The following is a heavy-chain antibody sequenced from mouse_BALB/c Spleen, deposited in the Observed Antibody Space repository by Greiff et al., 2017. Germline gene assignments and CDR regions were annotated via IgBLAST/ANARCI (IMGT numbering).Heavy chain of an antibody. D-gene: IGHD1-1*01. V-gene: IGHV5-17*02. J-gene: IGHJ3*01. Sequence: EVMLVESGGGLVQPGGSRKLSCAASGFTFSSFGMHWVRQAPEKGLEWVAYISSGSSTIYYADTVKGRFTISRDNPKNTLFLQMTSLRSEDTAMYYCARGDYGSSSWFAYWGQGTLVTVSA. CDR1: GFTFSSFG. CDR3: ARGDYGSSSWFAY. CDR2: ISSGSSTI.